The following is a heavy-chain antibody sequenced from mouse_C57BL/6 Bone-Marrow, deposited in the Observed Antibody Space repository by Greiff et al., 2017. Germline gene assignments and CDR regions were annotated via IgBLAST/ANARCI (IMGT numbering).Heavy chain of an antibody. J-gene: IGHJ4*01. CDR2: ISSGSSTI. V-gene: IGHV5-17*01. CDR1: GFTFSDYG. D-gene: IGHD1-1*01. CDR3: ARPGTTVVATDAMDY. Sequence: EVHLVESGGGLVKPGGSLKLSCAASGFTFSDYGMHWVRQAPEKGLEWVAYISSGSSTIYYADTVKGRFTISRDNAKNTLFLQMTSLRSEDTAMYYCARPGTTVVATDAMDYWGQGTSGTVSS.